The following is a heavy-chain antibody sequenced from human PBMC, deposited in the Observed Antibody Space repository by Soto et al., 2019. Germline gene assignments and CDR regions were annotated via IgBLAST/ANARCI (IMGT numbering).Heavy chain of an antibody. D-gene: IGHD3-3*01. V-gene: IGHV4-34*02. J-gene: IGHJ5*02. CDR1: GGSFTGYY. CDR2: ISHSGST. Sequence: QVQLQQWGAGLLKPSETLSLTCAVYGGSFTGYYWSWIRQPPGKGLEWIGEISHSGSTNYNPSLKSRVTISLDTSKNQFSLKLTSVTAADAAVYYCARRRVRGVIFGQNWFDPWGQGTLVTVSS. CDR3: ARRRVRGVIFGQNWFDP.